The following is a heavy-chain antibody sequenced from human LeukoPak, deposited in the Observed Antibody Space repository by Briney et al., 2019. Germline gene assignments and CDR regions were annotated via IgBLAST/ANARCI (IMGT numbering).Heavy chain of an antibody. CDR3: AKERGAEAGTVYFDY. CDR1: GFTFSSYS. V-gene: IGHV3-21*01. J-gene: IGHJ4*02. Sequence: GGSLRLSCAVSGFTFSSYSMNWVRQAPGKGLEGVSSISSSGSYIYHADSVKGRFTISRDNAKNSLYLQMNSLRTEDTAVYYCAKERGAEAGTVYFDYWGQGTLVTVSS. CDR2: ISSSGSYI. D-gene: IGHD6-13*01.